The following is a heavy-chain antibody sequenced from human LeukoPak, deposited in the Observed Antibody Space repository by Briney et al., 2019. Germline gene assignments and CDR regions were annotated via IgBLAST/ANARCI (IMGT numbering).Heavy chain of an antibody. CDR3: ALPRVYSSGWYGEYWFDP. J-gene: IGHJ5*02. CDR2: IIPIFGTA. CDR1: GGTFSSYA. V-gene: IGHV1-69*05. Sequence: SVKVSCKASGGTFSSYAISWVRQAPGQGLEWMGRIIPIFGTANYAQKFQGRVTITTDESTSTAYMELSSLRSEDTAVYYCALPRVYSSGWYGEYWFDPWGQGTLVTVSS. D-gene: IGHD6-19*01.